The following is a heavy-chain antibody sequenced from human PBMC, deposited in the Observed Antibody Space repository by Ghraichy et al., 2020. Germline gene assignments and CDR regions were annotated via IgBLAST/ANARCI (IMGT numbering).Heavy chain of an antibody. CDR2: IYTSGST. Sequence: SETLSLTCTVSGGSISSGSFYWSWIRQPAGQGLEWIGRIYTSGSTNYNPSLKSRVTVSLDTSKNQFSLKLSSVTAADTAVYYCAKEGVGRSGLVTHWGQGTLATVSS. J-gene: IGHJ4*02. CDR3: AKEGVGRSGLVTH. V-gene: IGHV4-61*02. D-gene: IGHD3-3*01. CDR1: GGSISSGSFY.